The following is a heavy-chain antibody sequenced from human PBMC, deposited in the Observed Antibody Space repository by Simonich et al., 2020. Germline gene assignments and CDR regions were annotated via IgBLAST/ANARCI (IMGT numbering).Heavy chain of an antibody. CDR3: ARGALTGDYYYMDV. CDR1: GSTFTGYY. CDR2: INPNIAGT. D-gene: IGHD7-27*01. Sequence: QVQLVQSGAEVKKPGASVKVSCKASGSTFTGYYMHWVRQAPGQGLEWHGWINPNIAGTNYTKKFQGRVTMTRDTAISTDYMELSRLRSDDTAVYYCARGALTGDYYYMDVWGKGTTVTVSS. V-gene: IGHV1-2*02. J-gene: IGHJ6*03.